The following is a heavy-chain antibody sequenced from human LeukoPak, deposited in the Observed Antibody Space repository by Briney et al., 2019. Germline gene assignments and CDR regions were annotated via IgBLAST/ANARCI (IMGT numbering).Heavy chain of an antibody. D-gene: IGHD2-21*02. V-gene: IGHV3-30*04. Sequence: GRSLRLSRAASRFTFSSYAMHWVRQAPGKGLEWVAVISYDGSNKYYADSVKGRFTISRDNSKNTLYLQMNSLRAEDTAVYYCATACGGDCYSDYWGQGTLVTVSS. CDR3: ATACGGDCYSDY. CDR1: RFTFSSYA. CDR2: ISYDGSNK. J-gene: IGHJ4*02.